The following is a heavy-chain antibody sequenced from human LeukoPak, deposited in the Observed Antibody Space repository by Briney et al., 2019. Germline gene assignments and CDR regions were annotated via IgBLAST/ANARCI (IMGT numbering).Heavy chain of an antibody. CDR1: GFTFSSYA. D-gene: IGHD6-19*01. Sequence: PGGSLRLSCTASGFTFSSYAMYWVRQAPGKGLEWVSGIFGSGGSAHYADPVKGRFTISRDNSQNTVYLQMNSLRAEDTAVYYCGKTTTGYSSGRNPAWPVDYWGQGTLVTVSS. CDR3: GKTTTGYSSGRNPAWPVDY. CDR2: IFGSGGSA. J-gene: IGHJ4*02. V-gene: IGHV3-23*01.